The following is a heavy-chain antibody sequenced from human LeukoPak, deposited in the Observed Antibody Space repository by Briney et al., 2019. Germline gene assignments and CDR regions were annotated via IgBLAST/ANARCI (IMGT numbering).Heavy chain of an antibody. CDR1: GGSFSDYY. CDR3: ASHYSSGSYRYTGSFDS. D-gene: IGHD3-16*02. V-gene: IGHV4-34*01. Sequence: PSETLSLTCAVYGGSFSDYYWSWFRQPPGKGLEWIGEINHSGTTNYSPSLKSRVSISVDTSKNQFSLKLNSVTAADAAMYYCASHYSSGSYRYTGSFDSWGQGMLVNVSS. CDR2: INHSGTT. J-gene: IGHJ4*02.